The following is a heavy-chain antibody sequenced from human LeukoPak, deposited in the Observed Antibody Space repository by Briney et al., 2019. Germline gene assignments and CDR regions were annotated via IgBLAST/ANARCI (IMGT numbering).Heavy chain of an antibody. Sequence: GALVKVSCKASGYTFTSYDINWVRQATGQGLEWMGWMNPNSGNTGYAQKSQGRVTITRNTSISTAYMELSSLRSEDTAVYYCARAAYYDILTGYHLTDPYFDYWGQGTLVTVSS. J-gene: IGHJ4*02. D-gene: IGHD3-9*01. CDR1: GYTFTSYD. CDR2: MNPNSGNT. V-gene: IGHV1-8*03. CDR3: ARAAYYDILTGYHLTDPYFDY.